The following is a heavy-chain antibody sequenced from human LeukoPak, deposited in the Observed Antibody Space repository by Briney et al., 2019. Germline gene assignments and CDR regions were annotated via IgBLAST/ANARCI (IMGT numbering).Heavy chain of an antibody. D-gene: IGHD6-13*01. V-gene: IGHV1-18*01. CDR2: ISAYNGNT. Sequence: ASVKVSCKASGYTFTSYGISWVRQAPGQGLEWMGWISAYNGNTNYAQKLQGRVTMTTDTSTSTAYMELRSLRSDDTAVYYCAREQQLASLDYYYYYYMDVWGKGTTVTISS. CDR1: GYTFTSYG. J-gene: IGHJ6*03. CDR3: AREQQLASLDYYYYYYMDV.